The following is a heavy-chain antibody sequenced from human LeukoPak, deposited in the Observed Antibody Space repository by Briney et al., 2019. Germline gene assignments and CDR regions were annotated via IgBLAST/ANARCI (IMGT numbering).Heavy chain of an antibody. V-gene: IGHV3-21*01. D-gene: IGHD1-7*01. CDR1: GFTFSSYS. J-gene: IGHJ4*02. CDR2: ISSSSSYI. Sequence: KSGGSLRLSCAASGFTFSSYSMNWVRQAPGKGLEWVSSISSSSSYIYYADSVKGRFTISRDNAKNSLYLQMNSQRAEDTAVYYCASSKYNWNYHDYWGQGTLVTVSS. CDR3: ASSKYNWNYHDY.